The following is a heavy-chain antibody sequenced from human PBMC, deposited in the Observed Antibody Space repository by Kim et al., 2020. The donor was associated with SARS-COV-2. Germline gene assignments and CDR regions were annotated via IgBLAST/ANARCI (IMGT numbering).Heavy chain of an antibody. CDR2: VTPYNGYT. CDR3: ANAYCYGNSCNSISTWFEN. Sequence: ASVKVSCKASGYTFTSYGIVWMRQAPGQGLEWMGWVTPYNGYTKYAQRFQGRVTMTTDTSTSTAYMELRSLRSDDTAVYYCANAYCYGNSCNSISTWFENWGQGTLVAVSS. D-gene: IGHD2-21*01. CDR1: GYTFTSYG. V-gene: IGHV1-18*01. J-gene: IGHJ4*02.